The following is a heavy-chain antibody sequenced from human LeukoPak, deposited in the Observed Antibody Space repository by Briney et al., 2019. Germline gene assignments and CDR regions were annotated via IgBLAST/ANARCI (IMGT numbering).Heavy chain of an antibody. V-gene: IGHV1-18*01. CDR1: GYTFTSYG. CDR3: ARAIHYYDSSGYRDY. D-gene: IGHD3-22*01. Sequence: ASVKVSCKASGYTFTSYGISWVRQAPGQGLEWMGWISAYNGNTNYAQKLQGRVTMTTDTSTSTAYMELRSLRSDDTAVYYCARAIHYYDSSGYRDYWGQGTLVTASS. J-gene: IGHJ4*02. CDR2: ISAYNGNT.